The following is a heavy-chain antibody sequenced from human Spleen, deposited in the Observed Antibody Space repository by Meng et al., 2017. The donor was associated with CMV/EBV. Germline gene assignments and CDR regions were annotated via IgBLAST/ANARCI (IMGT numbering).Heavy chain of an antibody. CDR3: AKSVVGATRRSFDF. CDR2: IFSSSSGT. CDR1: GFTFSNYG. J-gene: IGHJ4*02. V-gene: IGHV3-23*05. D-gene: IGHD1-26*01. Sequence: SGFTFSNYGMSWVRQAPGKGLEWVSLIFSSSSGTYYADSVKGRFTISRDNSKNTLYLRMNSLRAEDTAVYYCAKSVVGATRRSFDFWGQGTLVTVSS.